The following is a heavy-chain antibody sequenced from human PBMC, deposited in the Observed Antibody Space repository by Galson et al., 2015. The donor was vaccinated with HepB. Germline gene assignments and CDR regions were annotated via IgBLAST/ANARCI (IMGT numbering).Heavy chain of an antibody. CDR1: GLTFSSYS. D-gene: IGHD2-8*01. CDR2: ISSSSSTI. Sequence: SLRLSCAASGLTFSSYSMNWVRQAPGKGLEWVSYISSSSSTIYYADSVKGRFTISRDNAKNSLYLQMNSLRAEDTAVYYCARSLYAFDYWGQGTLVTVSS. J-gene: IGHJ4*02. CDR3: ARSLYAFDY. V-gene: IGHV3-48*01.